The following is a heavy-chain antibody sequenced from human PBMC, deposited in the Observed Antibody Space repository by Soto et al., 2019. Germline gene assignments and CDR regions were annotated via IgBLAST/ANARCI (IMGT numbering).Heavy chain of an antibody. Sequence: ASVKVSCKASGYTFTSYGISWVRQAPGQGLEWMGWISAYNGNTNYAQKLQGRVTMTTDTSTSTAYMELRSLRSDDTAVYYCARDASSGWYPGGAFDYWGQGTLVTVSS. D-gene: IGHD6-19*01. CDR1: GYTFTSYG. CDR3: ARDASSGWYPGGAFDY. CDR2: ISAYNGNT. V-gene: IGHV1-18*01. J-gene: IGHJ4*02.